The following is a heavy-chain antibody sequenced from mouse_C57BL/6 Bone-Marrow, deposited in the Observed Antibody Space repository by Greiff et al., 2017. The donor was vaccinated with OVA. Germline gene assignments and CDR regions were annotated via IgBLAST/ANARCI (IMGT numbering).Heavy chain of an antibody. Sequence: EVMLVESGGGLVKPGGSLKLSCAASGFTFSSYAMSWVRQTPEKRLEWVATISDGGSYTYYPDNVKGRFTISRDNAKNNLYLQMSHLKSEDTAMYYCARDYYSNPYYAMDYWGQGTSVTVSS. D-gene: IGHD2-5*01. CDR3: ARDYYSNPYYAMDY. V-gene: IGHV5-4*01. CDR1: GFTFSSYA. CDR2: ISDGGSYT. J-gene: IGHJ4*01.